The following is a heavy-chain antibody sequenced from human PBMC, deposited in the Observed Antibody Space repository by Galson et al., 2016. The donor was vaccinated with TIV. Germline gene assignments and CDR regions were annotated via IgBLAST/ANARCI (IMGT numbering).Heavy chain of an antibody. CDR2: IDRDGQRI. J-gene: IGHJ4*02. V-gene: IGHV3-74*01. CDR3: VRDVFRSGGGNIWSSGFDY. D-gene: IGHD6-13*01. CDR1: GFSFSSYW. Sequence: SLRLSCAASGFSFSSYWMHWVRHAPGRGLVWVSRIDRDGQRITYADPVKGRFTISRDNVKNTLYLQMNSLRVDDTAVYYCVRDVFRSGGGNIWSSGFDYWGQGTLVTVSS.